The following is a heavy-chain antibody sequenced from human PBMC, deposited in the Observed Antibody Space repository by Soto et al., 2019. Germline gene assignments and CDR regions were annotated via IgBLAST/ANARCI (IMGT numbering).Heavy chain of an antibody. CDR3: ARGASSIFDSSATFDY. D-gene: IGHD3-22*01. CDR1: GFTFSSYS. J-gene: IGHJ4*02. Sequence: GALRLSCAASGFTFSSYSMNWVRQAPGKGLEWVSSISSSSSYIYYADSVKGRFTISRDNAKNSLYLQMNSLRAEDTAVYYCARGASSIFDSSATFDYWGQGTLVTVSS. CDR2: ISSSSSYI. V-gene: IGHV3-21*01.